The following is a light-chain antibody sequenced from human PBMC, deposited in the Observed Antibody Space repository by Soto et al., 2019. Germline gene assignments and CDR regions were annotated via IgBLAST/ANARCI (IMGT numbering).Light chain of an antibody. CDR3: QQFNDFPLT. CDR1: QDISSA. J-gene: IGKJ4*01. CDR2: DAS. Sequence: IQLTQSPSSLSASVGDRVTITCRAGQDISSALAWYQQKPGRAPKLLLYDASSLDAGVPSRFSGSGSGTDFTLSITSLRPEDFATYYCQQFNDFPLTFGGGTKVQIK. V-gene: IGKV1D-13*01.